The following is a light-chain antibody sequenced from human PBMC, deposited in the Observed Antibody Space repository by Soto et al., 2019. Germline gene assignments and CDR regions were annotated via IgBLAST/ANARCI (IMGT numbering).Light chain of an antibody. J-gene: IGLJ2*01. CDR3: AAWDDSLNGVV. V-gene: IGLV1-44*01. Sequence: QSVLTQPPSASGTPGQTIAISCSGGSSNIGSHTVNWYQQLPGTAPRLPIYSNTQRPSGVPDHFSGSKSGTSASLAISGLQSEYEGDYYCAAWDDSLNGVVFGGGTKLTVL. CDR2: SNT. CDR1: SSNIGSHT.